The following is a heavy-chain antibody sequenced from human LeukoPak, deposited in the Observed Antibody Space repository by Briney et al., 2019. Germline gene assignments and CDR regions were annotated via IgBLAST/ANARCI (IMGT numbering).Heavy chain of an antibody. J-gene: IGHJ5*02. CDR1: GFTFSSYE. CDR3: VREGGRVTLGSNWFDP. Sequence: GGSLRLSCAASGFTFSSYEMNWVRQAPGKGLEWVSYISSSGSTIYYADSVKGRFTISRDNAKNSLYLQMNSLRAEDTAVYYCVREGGRVTLGSNWFDPWGQGTLVTVSS. D-gene: IGHD1-14*01. CDR2: ISSSGSTI. V-gene: IGHV3-48*03.